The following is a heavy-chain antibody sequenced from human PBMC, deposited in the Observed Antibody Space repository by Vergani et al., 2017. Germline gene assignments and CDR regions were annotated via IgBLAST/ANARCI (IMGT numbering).Heavy chain of an antibody. V-gene: IGHV3-7*03. CDR2: IGLDGSER. J-gene: IGHJ6*02. Sequence: EVQLVESGGGLVQPRGTIRLSCSASGSIFKTYWMNWVRQTPGKGLEWVASIGLDGSERFYAESVKGRFTISRDNAKNSLYLQMNSLRAEDTAVYYCARKHISNYYDSSGYYYMGYYYGMDVWGQGP. CDR3: ARKHISNYYDSSGYYYMGYYYGMDV. CDR1: GSIFKTYW. D-gene: IGHD3-22*01.